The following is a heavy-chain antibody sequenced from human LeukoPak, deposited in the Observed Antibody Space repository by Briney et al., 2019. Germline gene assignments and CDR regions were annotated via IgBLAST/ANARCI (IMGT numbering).Heavy chain of an antibody. J-gene: IGHJ3*02. CDR1: EFTFSNFA. CDR2: ISGSGDNT. D-gene: IGHD3-22*01. CDR3: AKDLLQTFFFDSSGYYSDAFGM. Sequence: GGSLRLSCAASEFTFSNFAMSWFRQAPGKGLEWVSTISGSGDNTYYADSVKGRFTISRDNSKNTLSLHMNTLRAEDTAVYYCAKDLLQTFFFDSSGYYSDAFGMWGQGTMVTVSP. V-gene: IGHV3-23*01.